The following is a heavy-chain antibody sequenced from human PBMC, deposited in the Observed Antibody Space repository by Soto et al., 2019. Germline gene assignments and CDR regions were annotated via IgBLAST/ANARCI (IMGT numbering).Heavy chain of an antibody. D-gene: IGHD3-22*01. J-gene: IGHJ4*02. CDR2: ISYDGSNK. CDR3: ARAFYDSSPYFDY. CDR1: GFTFSSYA. Sequence: RLSCAASGFTFSSYAMHWVRQAPGKGLEWVAVISYDGSNKYYADSVKGRFTISRDNSKNTLYLQMNSLRAEDTAVYYCARAFYDSSPYFDYWGQGTLVTVSS. V-gene: IGHV3-30-3*01.